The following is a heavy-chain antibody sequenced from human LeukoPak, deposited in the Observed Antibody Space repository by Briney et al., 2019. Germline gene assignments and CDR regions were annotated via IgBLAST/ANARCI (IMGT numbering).Heavy chain of an antibody. CDR2: INAGNGNT. Sequence: ASVKVSCKASGYTFTSYAMHWVRQAPGQRLEWMGWINAGNGNTKYSQKFQGRVTITRDTSASTAYMELSSLRSEDTAVYYCARKSIAVAGLPDYWGQGTLVTVSS. D-gene: IGHD6-19*01. CDR1: GYTFTSYA. CDR3: ARKSIAVAGLPDY. J-gene: IGHJ4*02. V-gene: IGHV1-3*01.